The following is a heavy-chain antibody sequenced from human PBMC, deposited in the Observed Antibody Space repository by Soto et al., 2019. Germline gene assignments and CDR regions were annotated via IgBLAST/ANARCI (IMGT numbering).Heavy chain of an antibody. J-gene: IGHJ4*02. CDR1: GFTFSSYA. CDR3: AKRAGYDVDY. D-gene: IGHD5-12*01. CDR2: ISASGDET. Sequence: EVQLLESGGGLVQPGGSLRLSCAASGFTFSSYAMSWVRQAPGKGLEWVSAISASGDETYYTDSVKGRFTVSRDNSQNTLYLQMNSLRVEDTAVYYCAKRAGYDVDYWGQGTLVTVSS. V-gene: IGHV3-23*01.